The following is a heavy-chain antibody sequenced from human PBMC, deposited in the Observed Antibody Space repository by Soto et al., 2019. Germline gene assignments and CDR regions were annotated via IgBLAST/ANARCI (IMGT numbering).Heavy chain of an antibody. CDR3: ASGTFSLP. Sequence: EVQLVESGGGLVQPGGSLRLSCAASGFTFSDHYMDWVRQAPGKGLEWVGRIRNKANSYTTDYAASVQGRFTISRDDSKHSLYLQMNSLKTEDTAMYYCASGTFSLPWGQGALVTVSS. V-gene: IGHV3-72*01. D-gene: IGHD3-3*02. CDR2: IRNKANSYTT. J-gene: IGHJ5*02. CDR1: GFTFSDHY.